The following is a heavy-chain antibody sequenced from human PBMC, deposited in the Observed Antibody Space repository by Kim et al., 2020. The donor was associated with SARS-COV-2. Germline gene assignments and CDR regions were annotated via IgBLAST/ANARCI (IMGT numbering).Heavy chain of an antibody. CDR3: AILGGFGRDV. V-gene: IGHV3-23*01. CDR2: ISGGGGST. J-gene: IGHJ6*02. CDR1: GFTFSSYA. Sequence: GGSLRLSCAASGFTFSSYAMSWVRQAPGEGLEWVSGISGGGGSTYYADSVKGRFTISRDNSKHTLYLQVNSLRAEDTAVYYCAILGGFGRDVWGQGTTVTVSS. D-gene: IGHD3-16*01.